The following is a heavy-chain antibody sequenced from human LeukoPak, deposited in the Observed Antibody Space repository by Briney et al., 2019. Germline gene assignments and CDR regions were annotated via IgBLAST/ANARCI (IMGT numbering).Heavy chain of an antibody. CDR1: GYSISSGYY. V-gene: IGHV4-38-2*01. CDR2: IYRSGST. J-gene: IGHJ4*02. Sequence: SETLSLTCAVSGYSISSGYYWGWIRPPPGKGLEWIGSIYRSGSTYYNPSLKSRVTTSVDTSKNQLFLKLSSVTAADTAMYYCARGFWSGYYYWDYWGQGTLVTVSS. D-gene: IGHD3-3*01. CDR3: ARGFWSGYYYWDY.